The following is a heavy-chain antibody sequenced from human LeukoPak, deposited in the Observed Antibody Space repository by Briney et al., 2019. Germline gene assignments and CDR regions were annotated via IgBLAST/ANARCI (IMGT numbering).Heavy chain of an antibody. D-gene: IGHD3-22*01. CDR1: GFTFSNYN. V-gene: IGHV3-48*01. Sequence: PGGSPRLSCADSGFTFSNYNMNWVRQAPGKGLEWVSYISSSGSKIFYADSVKGRLTISRDNAKNSLYLQMNSLGAEDTAVYYCARNPPEGGYFGYWGQGTLVTVSS. J-gene: IGHJ4*02. CDR3: ARNPPEGGYFGY. CDR2: ISSSGSKI.